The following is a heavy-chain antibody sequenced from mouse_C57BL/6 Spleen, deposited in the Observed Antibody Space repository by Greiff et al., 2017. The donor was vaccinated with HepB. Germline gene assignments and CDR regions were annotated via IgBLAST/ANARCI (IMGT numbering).Heavy chain of an antibody. Sequence: QVQLQQPGAELVRPGTSVKLSCKASGYTFTSYWMHWVKQRPGQGLEWIGVIDPSDSYTNYNQKFKGKATLTVDTSSSTAYMQLSSLTSEDSAVYYCARRGDSYYCDYWGQGTTLTVSS. D-gene: IGHD3-3*01. CDR2: IDPSDSYT. J-gene: IGHJ2*01. CDR1: GYTFTSYW. V-gene: IGHV1-59*01. CDR3: ARRGDSYYCDY.